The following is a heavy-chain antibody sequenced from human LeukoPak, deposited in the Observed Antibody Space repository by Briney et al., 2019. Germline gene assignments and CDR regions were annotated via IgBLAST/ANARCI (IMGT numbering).Heavy chain of an antibody. V-gene: IGHV4-59*08. CDR1: GGSISGYY. J-gene: IGHJ3*02. CDR3: ARPGGRDHGGNSVAFDI. Sequence: KPSETLSLACTVSGGSISGYYWNWIRQPPGKGLEWIGFIYNAGNTNYNPSLKSRVTISADPTKNQVSLNLSSVTAADTAVYYCARPGGRDHGGNSVAFDIWGQGTMVTVSS. D-gene: IGHD4-23*01. CDR2: IYNAGNT.